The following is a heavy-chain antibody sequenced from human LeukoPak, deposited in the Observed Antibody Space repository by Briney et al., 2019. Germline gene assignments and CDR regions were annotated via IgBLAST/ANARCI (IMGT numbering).Heavy chain of an antibody. CDR1: GYSITNYA. D-gene: IGHD6-25*01. CDR2: INTNTEKS. J-gene: IGHJ4*02. CDR3: ATGGGYRFAY. Sequence: ASVEVSCKASGYSITNYAILWVRQAPGQGLEWMGWINTNTEKSTYAPGFTGRYVFPLDSSVNTAYLQISSLKAEDTALYYCATGGGYRFAYWGQGTLVTVSS. V-gene: IGHV7-4-1*02.